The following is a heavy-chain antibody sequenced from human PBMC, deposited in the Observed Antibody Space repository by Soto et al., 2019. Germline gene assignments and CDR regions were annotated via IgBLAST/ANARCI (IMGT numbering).Heavy chain of an antibody. CDR1: GFTFSSYA. CDR2: ISGSGGST. CDR3: AKDLQGIAAPHTFHL. J-gene: IGHJ1*01. V-gene: IGHV3-23*01. D-gene: IGHD6-13*01. Sequence: EVQLLESGGGLVQPGGSLRLSCAASGFTFSSYAMSWVRQAPGKGLEWVSAISGSGGSTYYADSVKGRFTISRDNSKNTLYLHMNSLRPEDTAVYYCAKDLQGIAAPHTFHLWGQGTLVTVSS.